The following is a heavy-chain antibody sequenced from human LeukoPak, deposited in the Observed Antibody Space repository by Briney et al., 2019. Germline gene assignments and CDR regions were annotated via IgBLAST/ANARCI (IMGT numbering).Heavy chain of an antibody. J-gene: IGHJ4*02. Sequence: GGSLRLSCEAAGFTFSDSAMSWVRQASGRGLEWVSLISASGGNSYYADSVKGRFTVSRDSSKNTLHLQMNSLRAEDTAVYYCARDIELSCWGQGTLVTVSS. D-gene: IGHD1-26*01. CDR1: GFTFSDSA. CDR3: ARDIELSC. V-gene: IGHV3-23*01. CDR2: ISASGGNS.